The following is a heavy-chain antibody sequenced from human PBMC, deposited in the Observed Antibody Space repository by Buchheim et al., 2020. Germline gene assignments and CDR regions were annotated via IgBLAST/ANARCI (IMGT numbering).Heavy chain of an antibody. J-gene: IGHJ4*02. Sequence: DVQLLGSGGGLVQPGGSLRLSCAASGFSFSSYAMTWVRQTPGKGLNWVSSISGGGTTFYADSVKGRFTISRDNSKNTLYLHMNSLRAEDTAVYYCARDLDDSNDLPPLFQYWGQGTL. V-gene: IGHV3-23*01. CDR3: ARDLDDSNDLPPLFQY. CDR2: ISGGGTT. D-gene: IGHD1-1*01. CDR1: GFSFSSYA.